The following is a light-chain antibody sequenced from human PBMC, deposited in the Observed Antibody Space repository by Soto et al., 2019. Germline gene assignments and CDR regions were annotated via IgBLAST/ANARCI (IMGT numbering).Light chain of an antibody. Sequence: QSVLTQPASVSGSPGQSITISCTGTSSDVGGYNYVSWYQQHPGKAPKPMIYDVSNRPSGVSNRFSGSKSGNTASLTISGLQAEDEADYYCSSYTSSSTLNYVFGTGTKVTV. J-gene: IGLJ1*01. CDR3: SSYTSSSTLNYV. CDR1: SSDVGGYNY. CDR2: DVS. V-gene: IGLV2-14*01.